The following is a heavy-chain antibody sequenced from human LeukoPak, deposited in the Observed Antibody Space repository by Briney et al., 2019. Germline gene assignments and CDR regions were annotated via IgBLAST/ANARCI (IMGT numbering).Heavy chain of an antibody. CDR3: AAVPGCYCSSTGCFDRSP. Sequence: ASVKVSCKASGFTSTSSAMHWVRQARGQRLEWIGWIVVGSGNTNYAQKFQERVTITRDMSASTAYMELSSLRSEDTALYYCAAVPGCYCSSTGCFDRSPWAQGTGVSVSS. J-gene: IGHJ5*02. CDR1: GFTSTSSA. V-gene: IGHV1-58*02. CDR2: IVVGSGNT. D-gene: IGHD2-2*01.